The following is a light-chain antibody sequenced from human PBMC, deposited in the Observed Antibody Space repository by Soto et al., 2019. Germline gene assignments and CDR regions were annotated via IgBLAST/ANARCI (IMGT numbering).Light chain of an antibody. CDR1: QNIGNY. CDR2: DAS. CDR3: QQYPNLPLT. V-gene: IGKV1-33*01. Sequence: DIQMTQSPSSLSASVGDRVTITCQASQNIGNYLNWYQQKPGKVPKLLIYDASNLGTGVPSRFRGSGSGTDFTFTIRSLQSEDIATYYSQQYPNLPLTYGQGTRLDI. J-gene: IGKJ5*01.